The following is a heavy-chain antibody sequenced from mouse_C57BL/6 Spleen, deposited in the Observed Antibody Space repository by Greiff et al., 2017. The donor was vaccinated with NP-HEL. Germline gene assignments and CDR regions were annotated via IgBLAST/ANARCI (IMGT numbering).Heavy chain of an antibody. CDR3: TRGNYYGSSPWYFDV. CDR2: IDPETGGT. D-gene: IGHD1-1*01. Sequence: QVQLQQSGAELVRPGASVTLSCKASGYTFTDYEMHWVKQTPVHGLEWIGAIDPETGGTAYNQKFKGKAILTADKSSSTAYMELRSLTSEDSAVYYGTRGNYYGSSPWYFDVWGTGTTVTVSS. V-gene: IGHV1-15*01. CDR1: GYTFTDYE. J-gene: IGHJ1*03.